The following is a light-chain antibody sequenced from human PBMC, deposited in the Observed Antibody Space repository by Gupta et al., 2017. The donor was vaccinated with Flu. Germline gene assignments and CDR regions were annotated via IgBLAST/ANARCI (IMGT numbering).Light chain of an antibody. J-gene: IGKJ1*01. Sequence: PSSLSASVGDRVTITCRASQSISSYLNWYQQKPGKAPNLLIYAASSVQSGVPSRFSGSGSGTDFTLTISRLQPEDFATYYCQQSDSTPWTFGQGTKVEIK. CDR1: QSISSY. CDR3: QQSDSTPWT. V-gene: IGKV1-39*01. CDR2: AAS.